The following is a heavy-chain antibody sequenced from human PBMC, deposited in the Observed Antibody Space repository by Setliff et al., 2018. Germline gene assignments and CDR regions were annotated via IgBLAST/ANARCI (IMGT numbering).Heavy chain of an antibody. V-gene: IGHV3-7*03. CDR2: IKPDGSET. J-gene: IGHJ4*02. D-gene: IGHD3-16*01. Sequence: GGSLRLSCVASGFTFDNYWMGWVRQPPWKGLGWVASIKPDGSETYYVDSVKGRFTVSRDNSKDSLYLQMSSLRAEDTAIYYCARDRGGASTRDHWGQGTLVTVSS. CDR3: ARDRGGASTRDH. CDR1: GFTFDNYW.